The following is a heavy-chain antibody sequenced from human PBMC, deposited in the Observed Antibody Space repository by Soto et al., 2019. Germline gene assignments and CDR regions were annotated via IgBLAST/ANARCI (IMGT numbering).Heavy chain of an antibody. CDR3: ALGGVAATLFDY. J-gene: IGHJ4*02. V-gene: IGHV1-8*01. D-gene: IGHD2-15*01. CDR1: GYTFTSYD. Sequence: GASVKVSCKASGYTFTSYDINWVRQATGQGLEWMGWMNPNSGNTGYAQKFQGRVTMTRNTSISTAYMELSSLRSEDTAVYYCALGGVAATLFDYWGQGTLVTVSS. CDR2: MNPNSGNT.